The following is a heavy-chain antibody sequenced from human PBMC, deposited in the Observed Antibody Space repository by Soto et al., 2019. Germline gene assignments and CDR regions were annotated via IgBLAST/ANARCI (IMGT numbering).Heavy chain of an antibody. CDR1: GGTFSSYA. Sequence: SVKVSCKASGGTFSSYAISWVRQAPGQGLEWMGGIIPIFGTANYAQKFQGRVTITADESTSTAYMELSSLRSEDTAVYYCAKVLWSRLAAPPVWSQGTLVTVSS. J-gene: IGHJ4*02. CDR2: IIPIFGTA. CDR3: AKVLWSRLAAPPV. D-gene: IGHD6-13*01. V-gene: IGHV1-69*13.